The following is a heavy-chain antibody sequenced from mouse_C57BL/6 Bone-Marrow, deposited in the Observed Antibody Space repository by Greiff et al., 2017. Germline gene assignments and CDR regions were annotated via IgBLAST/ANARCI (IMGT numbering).Heavy chain of an antibody. V-gene: IGHV1-15*01. CDR1: GYTFTDYE. CDR2: IDPETGGT. D-gene: IGHD2-3*01. CDR3: TRRGYYALFAMDY. Sequence: VQLQQSGAELVRPGASVTLSCKASGYTFTDYEMHWVKQTPVHGLEWIGAIDPETGGTAYNQKFKGKAILTADKSSSTAYMELRSLTSEDSAVYYCTRRGYYALFAMDYWGQGTSVTVSS. J-gene: IGHJ4*01.